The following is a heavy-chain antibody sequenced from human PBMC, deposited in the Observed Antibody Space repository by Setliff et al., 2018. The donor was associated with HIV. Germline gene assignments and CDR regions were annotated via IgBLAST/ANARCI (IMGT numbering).Heavy chain of an antibody. CDR1: GYTFTSYG. Sequence: ASVKVSCKAFGYTFTSYGINWVRQAPGQGLEWMGWISTHSVYSVNKNYAQKFQGRVTLTTDTSTSTAYMELRSLRSDDTAVYYCARDLFTSGSDRSRQAGYYYYYYMDVWGKGTTVTDSS. D-gene: IGHD3-10*01. CDR2: ISTHSVYSVNK. J-gene: IGHJ6*03. CDR3: ARDLFTSGSDRSRQAGYYYYYYMDV. V-gene: IGHV1-18*01.